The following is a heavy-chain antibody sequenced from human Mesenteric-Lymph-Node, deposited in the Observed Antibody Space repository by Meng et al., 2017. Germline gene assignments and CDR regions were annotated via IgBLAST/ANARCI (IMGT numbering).Heavy chain of an antibody. CDR1: GFTFSSYS. Sequence: GESLKISCAASGFTFSSYSMNWVRQAPGKGLEWVSSISSSSSYIYYADSVKGRFTISRDNAKNSLYLQMNSLRAEDTAVYYCARVGYCGGDCLRPASDYYYYYGMDVWGQGTTVTVSS. D-gene: IGHD2-21*02. CDR3: ARVGYCGGDCLRPASDYYYYYGMDV. CDR2: ISSSSSYI. V-gene: IGHV3-21*01. J-gene: IGHJ6*02.